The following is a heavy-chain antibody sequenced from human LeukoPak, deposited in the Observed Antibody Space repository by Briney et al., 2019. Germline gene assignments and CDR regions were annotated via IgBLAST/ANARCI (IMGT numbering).Heavy chain of an antibody. Sequence: GESLRLSCAVSGFTSDDHAMHWVRQAPGKGLEWVAVIWFDGSDKFYADSVKGRFTISRDYSKNTLYLQMDSLRVDDTAIYYCAREAGGGRYFRTLDYWGQGTLVTVSS. D-gene: IGHD1-26*01. V-gene: IGHV3-33*08. J-gene: IGHJ4*02. CDR3: AREAGGGRYFRTLDY. CDR1: GFTSDDHA. CDR2: IWFDGSDK.